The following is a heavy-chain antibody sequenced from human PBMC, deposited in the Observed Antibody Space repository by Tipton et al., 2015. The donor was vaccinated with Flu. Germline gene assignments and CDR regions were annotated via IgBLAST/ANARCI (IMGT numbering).Heavy chain of an antibody. V-gene: IGHV3-53*01. Sequence: SLRLSCAASGFIVSNNDINWVRQAPGKGLEWVSIIYTGVTTYYADSVKGRFAISRDTSKNKLYLKMNSLRADDTAVYYCAKVIPELVAGLQYWGQGTLVTVSS. J-gene: IGHJ1*01. CDR3: AKVIPELVAGLQY. D-gene: IGHD6-19*01. CDR1: GFIVSNND. CDR2: IYTGVTT.